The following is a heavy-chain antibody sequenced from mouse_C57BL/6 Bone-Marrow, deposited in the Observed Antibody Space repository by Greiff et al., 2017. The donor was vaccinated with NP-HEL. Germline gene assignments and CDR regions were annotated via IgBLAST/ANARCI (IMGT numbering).Heavy chain of an antibody. V-gene: IGHV14-4*01. Sequence: VQLQQSGAELVRPGASVKLSCTASGFNIKDDYMHWVKQRPEQGLEWIGWIDPENGDTEYASKFQGKATITADTSSNTAYLQLSSLTSEDTAVYYCTTNRYYGRSGWFAYWGQGTLVTVSA. D-gene: IGHD1-1*01. CDR1: GFNIKDDY. J-gene: IGHJ3*01. CDR3: TTNRYYGRSGWFAY. CDR2: IDPENGDT.